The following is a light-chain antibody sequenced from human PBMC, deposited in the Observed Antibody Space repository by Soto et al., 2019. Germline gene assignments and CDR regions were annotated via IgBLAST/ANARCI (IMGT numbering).Light chain of an antibody. V-gene: IGKV1-27*01. Sequence: DIQMTQSPSSLSASVGDRVTVTCRASQGIGNYLAWYQQKPGKAPKLLIYGASTLQSGVPSRFSGSGSGTDFTLTISSLQPEDVATYYCQKYNRAPPVPYTFGQGTKLEMK. CDR3: QKYNRAPPVPYT. J-gene: IGKJ2*01. CDR2: GAS. CDR1: QGIGNY.